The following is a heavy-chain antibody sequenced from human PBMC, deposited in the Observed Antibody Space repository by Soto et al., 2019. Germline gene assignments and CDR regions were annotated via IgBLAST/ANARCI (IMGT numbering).Heavy chain of an antibody. CDR2: IKSKTAGGTK. CDR1: GFTFSNAW. D-gene: IGHD2-15*01. V-gene: IGHV3-15*07. J-gene: IGHJ1*01. CDR3: TPHVVVVAATDFQH. Sequence: EVQLVESGGGLVKPGGSLRLSCAASGFTFSNAWMNWVRQAPGKGLEWVGRIKSKTAGGTKDYAAPVKGRITISRDDSTNTLYLQMNSLKTEDTAVYYCTPHVVVVAATDFQHWGQGTLVTVSS.